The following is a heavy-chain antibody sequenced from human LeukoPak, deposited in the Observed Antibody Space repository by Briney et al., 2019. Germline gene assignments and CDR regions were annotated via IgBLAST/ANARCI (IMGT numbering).Heavy chain of an antibody. V-gene: IGHV3-53*01. CDR2: IYSSGTR. Sequence: GGSLRLSCAASGFSVSSNYMSWVRQAPGKGLEWVSVIYSSGTRNYADSVKGRFTIYRDNSTNTLYLQMNSLRAEDTAVYYCVRGQINLSLWGQGTLVSVPS. D-gene: IGHD5-24*01. CDR3: VRGQINLSL. J-gene: IGHJ4*02. CDR1: GFSVSSNY.